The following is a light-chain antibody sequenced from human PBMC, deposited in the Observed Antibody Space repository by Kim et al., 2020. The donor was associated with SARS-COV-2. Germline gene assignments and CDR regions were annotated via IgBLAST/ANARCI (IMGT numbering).Light chain of an antibody. V-gene: IGLV2-14*03. CDR2: DVS. Sequence: GQSITISCTGNSSDVGGYNSVSWFKQHPGTAPKLMIYDVSNRPSGISNRFFGSRSGNTASLTISGLQAEDEADYYCSSYTSSTTVVFGGGTQLTVL. CDR1: SSDVGGYNS. CDR3: SSYTSSTTVV. J-gene: IGLJ2*01.